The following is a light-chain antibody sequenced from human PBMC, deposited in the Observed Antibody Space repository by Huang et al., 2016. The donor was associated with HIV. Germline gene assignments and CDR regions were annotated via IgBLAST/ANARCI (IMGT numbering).Light chain of an antibody. CDR3: QQRSNWPLFT. Sequence: EIVLTQSPATLSLSPGERATLSCKASQSVSSSLAWYQQKPGQAPRLLIYDTSNRATGLPARFSGSESGTDFTLTISSLEPEDFAVYYCQQRSNWPLFTFGPGTKVDIK. CDR1: QSVSSS. J-gene: IGKJ3*01. CDR2: DTS. V-gene: IGKV3-11*01.